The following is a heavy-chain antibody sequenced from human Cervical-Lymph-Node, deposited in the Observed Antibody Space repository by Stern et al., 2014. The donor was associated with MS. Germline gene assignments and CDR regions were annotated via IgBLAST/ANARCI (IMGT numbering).Heavy chain of an antibody. CDR2: ICSSGSPI. CDR3: ARARRRNSYDFWSGYSWDV. CDR1: GFTFSDYY. V-gene: IGHV3-11*01. J-gene: IGHJ6*02. D-gene: IGHD3-3*01. Sequence: VHLVESGRGLVKPGGSLRLSCAASGFTFSDYYLSWIRHAPGPGLELVSYICSSGSPIYYADSVKGRFTISSDNAKTTLYLQMNSLRAEDTAVYYCARARRRNSYDFWSGYSWDVWGQGTTVTVSS.